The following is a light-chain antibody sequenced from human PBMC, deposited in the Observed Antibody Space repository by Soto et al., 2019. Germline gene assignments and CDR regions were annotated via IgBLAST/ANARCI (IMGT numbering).Light chain of an antibody. CDR3: QQYNNWPLT. J-gene: IGKJ4*01. Sequence: EIVMTQSPGTLSVPPGERATLSCRASQSVNSRLAWYQQKPGQAPRLLIYGASTRATGIPARFSGSGSGTEFTLTISSLQSEDFTIYFCQQYNNWPLTFGGGTKVEIK. CDR2: GAS. CDR1: QSVNSR. V-gene: IGKV3-15*01.